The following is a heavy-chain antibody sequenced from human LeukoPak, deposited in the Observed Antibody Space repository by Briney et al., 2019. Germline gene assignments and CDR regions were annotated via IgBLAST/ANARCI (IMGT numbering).Heavy chain of an antibody. CDR1: GGSISSYY. D-gene: IGHD4-23*01. J-gene: IGHJ2*01. V-gene: IGHV4-59*08. Sequence: SETLSLTCTVSGGSISSYYWGWIRQPPGKGLEWIGYIYYSGSTNYNPSLKSRVTISIDTSKYQFSLKLRSVTAADTAVYYCARAPSTVLNWYFDLWGRGTLVTVSS. CDR3: ARAPSTVLNWYFDL. CDR2: IYYSGST.